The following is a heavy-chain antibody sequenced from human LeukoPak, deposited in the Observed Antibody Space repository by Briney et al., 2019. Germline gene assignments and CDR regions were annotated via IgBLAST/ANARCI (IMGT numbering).Heavy chain of an antibody. J-gene: IGHJ4*02. CDR1: GGSISSYY. Sequence: PSETLSLTCTVSGGSISSYYWSWIRQPPGKGLEWIGYIYTSGSTNYNPSLKSRVTISVDTSKNQFSLKLSSVTAADTAVYYCAGHSSGYSYYFDYWGQGTLVTVSS. D-gene: IGHD3-22*01. V-gene: IGHV4-4*09. CDR3: AGHSSGYSYYFDY. CDR2: IYTSGST.